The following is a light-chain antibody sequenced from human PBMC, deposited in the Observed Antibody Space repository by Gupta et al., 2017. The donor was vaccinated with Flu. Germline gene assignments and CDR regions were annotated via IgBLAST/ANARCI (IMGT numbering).Light chain of an antibody. CDR1: SSNIGSNY. J-gene: IGLJ3*02. Sequence: QSVLTQPPSASGTPGQRVTISCSGSSSNIGSNYVYWYQHLPGTAPNLLIYRNSLRPSGVPDRFSASKSGTSASLAISGLRSEDEADYFCAAWDDSLSGQVFGGGTKLTVL. CDR3: AAWDDSLSGQV. CDR2: RNS. V-gene: IGLV1-47*01.